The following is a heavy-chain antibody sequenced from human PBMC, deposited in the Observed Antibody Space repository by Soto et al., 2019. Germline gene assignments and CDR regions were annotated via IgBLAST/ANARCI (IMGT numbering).Heavy chain of an antibody. J-gene: IGHJ4*02. CDR3: AKYRRTDAEGYSFDY. D-gene: IGHD2-15*01. Sequence: QVQLQESGPGLAKPSETLSLTCTVSGGSISGSYGSWIRQTPGKVLEWIGYIHYSGTTNYNPSLKRRVTMSVDSAKNQFSLELNSVSAADTAVHFCAKYRRTDAEGYSFDYWGQGALVTVSS. CDR2: IHYSGTT. CDR1: GGSISGSY. V-gene: IGHV4-59*01.